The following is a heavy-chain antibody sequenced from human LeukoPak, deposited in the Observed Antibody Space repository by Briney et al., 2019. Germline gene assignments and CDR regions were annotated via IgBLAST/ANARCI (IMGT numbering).Heavy chain of an antibody. CDR1: GERVSSNSAE. CDR3: ARGTAAGWTATGFDP. Sequence: SQTLSLTCVISGERVSSNSAEWNWIRQSPSRGLEWLGRTYYRSKWYNDYAVSVKSRITINPDTSKNQFSLQLNSVTPEDTAVYYCARGTAAGWTATGFDPWGQGTLVTVSS. CDR2: TYYRSKWYN. J-gene: IGHJ5*02. V-gene: IGHV6-1*01. D-gene: IGHD2-15*01.